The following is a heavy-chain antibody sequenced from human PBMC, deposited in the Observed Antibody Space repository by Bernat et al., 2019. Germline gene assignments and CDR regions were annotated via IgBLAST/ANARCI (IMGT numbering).Heavy chain of an antibody. J-gene: IGHJ4*02. V-gene: IGHV3-30-3*01. CDR3: EGDYDY. CDR2: ISYDGSNK. CDR1: GFTFSSYA. Sequence: QVQLVESGGGVVQPGRSLRLSCAASGFTFSSYAMHWVRQAPGKGLEWVAVISYDGSNKYYADSVKGRFTISRDNSKNTQYLQMNSLRAEDTAVYYCEGDYDYWGQGTLVTVSS. D-gene: IGHD4-11*01.